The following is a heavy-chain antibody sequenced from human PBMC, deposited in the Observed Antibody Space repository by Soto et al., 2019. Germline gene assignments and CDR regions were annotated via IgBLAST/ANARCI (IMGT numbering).Heavy chain of an antibody. D-gene: IGHD2-15*01. CDR3: ARGNLGYCSGGSCYPPAGAGWYFDY. CDR1: GFTFSSYG. V-gene: IGHV3-33*01. Sequence: ESGGGVVQPGRSLRLSCAASGFTFSSYGMHWVRQAPGKGLEWVAVTWYDGSNKYYADSVKGRFTISRDNSKNTLYLQMNSLRAEDTAVYYCARGNLGYCSGGSCYPPAGAGWYFDYWGQGTLVTVSS. J-gene: IGHJ4*02. CDR2: TWYDGSNK.